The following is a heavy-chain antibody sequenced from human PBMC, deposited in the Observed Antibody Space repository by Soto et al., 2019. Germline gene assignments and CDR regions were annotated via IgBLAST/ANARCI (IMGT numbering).Heavy chain of an antibody. V-gene: IGHV4-39*01. CDR2: IYYSGST. CDR3: ARRNDYGDYYSGAFDI. CDR1: GGSISSSSYY. Sequence: SETLSLTCTVSGGSISSSSYYWGWIRQPPGKGLEWIGSIYYSGSTYYNPSLKSRVTISVDTSKNQFSLKLSSVTAADTAVYYCARRNDYGDYYSGAFDIWGQGTMVTVSS. J-gene: IGHJ3*02. D-gene: IGHD4-17*01.